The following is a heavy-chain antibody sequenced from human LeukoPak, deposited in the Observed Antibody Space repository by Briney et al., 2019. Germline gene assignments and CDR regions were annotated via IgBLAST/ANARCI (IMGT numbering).Heavy chain of an antibody. CDR3: ARLGYCSSTSCRSYYYYYYMDV. Sequence: GGSLRLSCAASGFTFDDYGVSWVRQAPGKGLEWVSGINWNGDSTGYADSVKGRFTISRDNAKNSLYLQMNSLRAEDTALYYCARLGYCSSTSCRSYYYYYYMDVWGKGTTVTVSS. J-gene: IGHJ6*03. CDR1: GFTFDDYG. D-gene: IGHD2-2*01. V-gene: IGHV3-20*04. CDR2: INWNGDST.